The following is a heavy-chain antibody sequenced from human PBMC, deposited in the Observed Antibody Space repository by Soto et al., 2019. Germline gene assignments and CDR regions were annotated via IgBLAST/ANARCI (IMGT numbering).Heavy chain of an antibody. D-gene: IGHD6-13*01. CDR3: ARDSVRSAGRFEY. J-gene: IGHJ4*02. Sequence: GGSLRLSCAASGFTFSSYSMNWVRQAPGKGLEWVSSISSSSSYIYYADSVKGRFTISRDNAKNSLYLQMNSLRAEDTAVYYCARDSVRSAGRFEYWGQGTLVTVSS. CDR1: GFTFSSYS. V-gene: IGHV3-21*01. CDR2: ISSSSSYI.